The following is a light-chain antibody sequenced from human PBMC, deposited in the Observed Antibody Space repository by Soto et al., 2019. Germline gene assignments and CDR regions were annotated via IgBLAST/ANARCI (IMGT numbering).Light chain of an antibody. J-gene: IGLJ3*02. V-gene: IGLV2-14*01. CDR3: SSYTSSSTWV. Sequence: QSALTQPASVSGSPGQSITISCTGTSSDVGGYNYVSWYQHHPGKAPKLMIYEVTNRPSGVSYRFSGSKSGNTASLTISGLQPEDEADYYCSSYTSSSTWVFGGGTKVTVL. CDR2: EVT. CDR1: SSDVGGYNY.